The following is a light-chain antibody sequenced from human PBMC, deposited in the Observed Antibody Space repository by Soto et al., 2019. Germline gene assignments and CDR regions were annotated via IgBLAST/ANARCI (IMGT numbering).Light chain of an antibody. J-gene: IGKJ4*01. CDR1: RSVTSD. CDR3: QQYNNWALGI. CDR2: GAS. V-gene: IGKV3-15*01. Sequence: VLTPSLPTLSVSPTESVSLSCRASRSVTSDLPWYQPNPGQAHRLIISGASTRATGIPARFSGSGSGTEFTLTISSLQSEDFAVYYCQQYNNWALGIFGGGTKV.